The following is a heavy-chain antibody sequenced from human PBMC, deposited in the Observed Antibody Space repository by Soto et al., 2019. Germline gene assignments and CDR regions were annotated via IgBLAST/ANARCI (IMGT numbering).Heavy chain of an antibody. CDR2: IHYSGAT. CDR1: GGSFSSFY. CDR3: ARDTGRDGYNFEFDY. J-gene: IGHJ4*02. Sequence: TLSLTCTVYGGSFSSFYWSWIRQHPGKGLEWIGYIHYSGATYYNPSLKSRVSISVGTSKNQFSLQLSSVTAADTAVYYCARDTGRDGYNFEFDYWGQGTLVTVSS. D-gene: IGHD5-12*01. V-gene: IGHV4-34*09.